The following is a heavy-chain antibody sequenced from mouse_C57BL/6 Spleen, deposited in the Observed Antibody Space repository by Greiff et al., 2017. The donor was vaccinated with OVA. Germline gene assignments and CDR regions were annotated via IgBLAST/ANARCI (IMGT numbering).Heavy chain of an antibody. Sequence: EVQLKESGGGLVQPGGSLKLSCAASGFTFSDYYMYWVRQTPEKRLEWVAYISNGGGSTYYPDTVKGRFTISRDNAKNTLYLQMSRLKSEDTAMYYCARLGSSGLYYYAMDYWGQGTSVTVSS. CDR3: ARLGSSGLYYYAMDY. CDR2: ISNGGGST. V-gene: IGHV5-12*01. D-gene: IGHD3-2*02. CDR1: GFTFSDYY. J-gene: IGHJ4*01.